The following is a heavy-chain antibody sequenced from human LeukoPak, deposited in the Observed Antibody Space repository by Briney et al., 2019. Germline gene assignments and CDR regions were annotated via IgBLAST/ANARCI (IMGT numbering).Heavy chain of an antibody. Sequence: ASVKVSCKASGYTFTSYAMNWVRQAPGQGLEWMGWINTNTGNPTYAQGFTGRFVFSLDTSVSTAYLQISSLKAEDTAVYYCARELEVAVAGGRYYYGMDVWGQGTTVTVSS. CDR2: INTNTGNP. CDR3: ARELEVAVAGGRYYYGMDV. J-gene: IGHJ6*02. CDR1: GYTFTSYA. V-gene: IGHV7-4-1*02. D-gene: IGHD6-19*01.